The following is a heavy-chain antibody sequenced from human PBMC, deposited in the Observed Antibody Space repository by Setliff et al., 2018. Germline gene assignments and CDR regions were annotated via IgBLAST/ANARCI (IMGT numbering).Heavy chain of an antibody. V-gene: IGHV4-4*07. CDR3: AREQWLDPPGYYYMDV. CDR1: GGSISNYY. Sequence: SETLSLTCAVYGGSISNYYWSWIRQPAGKGLEWIGHIYIGGSANYNPSLKSRVTMSIDTSKNQFSLKLNSVTAADMAVYYCAREQWLDPPGYYYMDVWAKGTTVTVSS. D-gene: IGHD6-19*01. J-gene: IGHJ6*03. CDR2: IYIGGSA.